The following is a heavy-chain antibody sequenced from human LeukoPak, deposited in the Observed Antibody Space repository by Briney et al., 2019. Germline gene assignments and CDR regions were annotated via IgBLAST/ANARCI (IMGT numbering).Heavy chain of an antibody. V-gene: IGHV1-3*01. J-gene: IGHJ6*02. CDR3: ARDRWDIADLYYYGMDV. CDR2: INAGNGNT. Sequence: GASVKVSCKASGYTFTSYAMHWVRQAPGQRLEWMGWINAGNGNTKYSQKFQGRVTITRDTSASTAYMELSSLRSEDTAVYYCARDRWDIADLYYYGMDVWGQGTTVTVSS. CDR1: GYTFTSYA. D-gene: IGHD5-12*01.